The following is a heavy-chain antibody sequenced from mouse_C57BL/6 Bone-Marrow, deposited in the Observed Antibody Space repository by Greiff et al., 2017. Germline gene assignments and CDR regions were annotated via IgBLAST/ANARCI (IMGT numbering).Heavy chain of an antibody. CDR1: GYSFSSSW. J-gene: IGHJ3*01. V-gene: IGHV1-82*01. CDR2: IYPGDGDT. CDR3: ARGDYDYIFAY. Sequence: VKLQESGPELVKPGASVKISCKASGYSFSSSWMNWVKQRPGKGLEWIGRIYPGDGDTNYNGKFKGKATLTADKSSSKAYMQLSSLTSEDSAVYVCARGDYDYIFAYWGQGTLVTVSA. D-gene: IGHD2-4*01.